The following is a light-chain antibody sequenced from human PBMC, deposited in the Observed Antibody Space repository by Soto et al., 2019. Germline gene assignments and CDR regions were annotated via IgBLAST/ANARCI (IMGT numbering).Light chain of an antibody. CDR3: QQYNGYSTWT. CDR2: AAS. J-gene: IGKJ1*01. CDR1: QGISSW. Sequence: DIQMTQSPASGSASVGDRVTITCRASQGISSWLAWYQQKPGKAPKLLIYAASSLQSGVPSRFSGSGSGTEFTLTISGLQPDDFATYYCQQYNGYSTWTFGQGTKVDIK. V-gene: IGKV1D-16*01.